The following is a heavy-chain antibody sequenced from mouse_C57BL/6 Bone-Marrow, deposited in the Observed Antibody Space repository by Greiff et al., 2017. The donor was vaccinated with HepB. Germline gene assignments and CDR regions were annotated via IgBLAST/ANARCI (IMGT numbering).Heavy chain of an antibody. CDR2: ILPGSGST. J-gene: IGHJ1*03. CDR1: GYTFTGYW. V-gene: IGHV1-9*01. Sequence: QVQLQQSGAELMKPGASVKLSCKATGYTFTGYWIEWVKQRPGHGLAWIGEILPGSGSTNYNEKFKGKATFTADTSSNTAYMQISSLTTEDSAIYYCASRITTVVATYWYFDVWGTGTTVTVSS. CDR3: ASRITTVVATYWYFDV. D-gene: IGHD1-1*01.